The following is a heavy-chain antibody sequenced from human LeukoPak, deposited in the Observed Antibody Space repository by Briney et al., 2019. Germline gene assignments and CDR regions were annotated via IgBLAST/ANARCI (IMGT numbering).Heavy chain of an antibody. CDR3: ASRYCSSTSCYGSAFDY. D-gene: IGHD2-2*01. CDR2: IIPIFGTA. V-gene: IGHV1-69*05. CDR1: GGTFSSYA. J-gene: IGHJ4*02. Sequence: SVKVSCKASGGTFSSYAISWARQAPGQGLEWMGGIIPIFGTANYAQKFQGRVTITTDESTSTAYMELSSLRSEDTAVYYCASRYCSSTSCYGSAFDYWGQGTLVTVSS.